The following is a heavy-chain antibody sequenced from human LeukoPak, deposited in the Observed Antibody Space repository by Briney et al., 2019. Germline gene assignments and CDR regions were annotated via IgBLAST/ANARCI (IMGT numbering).Heavy chain of an antibody. J-gene: IGHJ4*02. CDR1: GFTVSDNY. V-gene: IGHV3-53*01. Sequence: GGSLRLSCAASGFTVSDNYMSWVRQAPGKGLEWVSVIYSGGSTNYADSVKGRFTISRDNSKNTLYLEMNSLRAEDTAIYYCAKYYYGSSGSRAFDYWGQGALVTVSS. D-gene: IGHD3-22*01. CDR3: AKYYYGSSGSRAFDY. CDR2: IYSGGST.